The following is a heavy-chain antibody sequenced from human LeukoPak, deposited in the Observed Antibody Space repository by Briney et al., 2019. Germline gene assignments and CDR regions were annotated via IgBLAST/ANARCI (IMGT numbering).Heavy chain of an antibody. CDR2: IYNIGTT. Sequence: SETLSLTCTVSGVSISSFYWGWIRQPPGKGLEWIGYIYNIGTTKYNSSLRSRVTISADTSKNQFSLKLSSVTAADTAVYYCARVSSSSPFFDYWGQGTLVTVSS. V-gene: IGHV4-59*01. CDR3: ARVSSSSPFFDY. D-gene: IGHD6-13*01. CDR1: GVSISSFY. J-gene: IGHJ4*02.